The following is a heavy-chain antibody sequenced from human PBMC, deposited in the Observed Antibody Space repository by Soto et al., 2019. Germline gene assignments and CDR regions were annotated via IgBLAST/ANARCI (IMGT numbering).Heavy chain of an antibody. CDR1: GFNFRNDV. V-gene: IGHV3-30*18. J-gene: IGHJ6*03. CDR3: AKEQYRLLGRCSVWAF. CDR2: ISYDGSNK. D-gene: IGHD3-16*01. Sequence: PGGSLRLSYAASGFNFRNDVMHWFRQAPCRGLEWAALISYDGSNKYYADSVRGRLPITKENSKNRLFLKMNSMRPEERALYFFAKEQYRLLGRCSVWAFWGKGTSVPV.